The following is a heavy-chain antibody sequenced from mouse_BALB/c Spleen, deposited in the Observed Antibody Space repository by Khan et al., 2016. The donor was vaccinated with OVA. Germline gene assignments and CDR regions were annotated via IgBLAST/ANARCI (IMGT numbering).Heavy chain of an antibody. CDR2: IWSDGTT. V-gene: IGHV2-6-1*01. CDR1: GFSLTTYG. Sequence: VQLVESGPGLAAPSRSLSITCTISGFSLTTYGVHWVRQPPGKGLEWLVVIWSDGTTNYNSALKSRLTITKDNSQSQVFLKMNSLQTDDTAIYFCARQPYYHYNIMDYWGQGTSVTVSS. D-gene: IGHD2-10*01. CDR3: ARQPYYHYNIMDY. J-gene: IGHJ4*01.